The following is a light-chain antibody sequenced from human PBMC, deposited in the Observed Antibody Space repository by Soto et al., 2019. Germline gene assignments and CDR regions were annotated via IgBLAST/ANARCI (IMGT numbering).Light chain of an antibody. CDR3: QQYGTSEII. V-gene: IGKV3-20*01. Sequence: EIVLTLSPGTLSLSPGKRATLSCRASQTLSNSFIAWYQQKTGQAPRLLIYDTSSRATGVPDRYSASWYGTDFNLTISRLETEDFAVFFCQQYGTSEIIFGQGTRLEIK. J-gene: IGKJ5*01. CDR2: DTS. CDR1: QTLSNSF.